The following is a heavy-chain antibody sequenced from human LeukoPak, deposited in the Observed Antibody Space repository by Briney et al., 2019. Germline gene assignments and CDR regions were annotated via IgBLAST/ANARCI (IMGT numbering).Heavy chain of an antibody. CDR3: ADYRKPQGLDY. D-gene: IGHD1-14*01. Sequence: GGSLRLSCEVSEFPFSIYAMAWVRQAPGQGLEWVSAIDATGSDKYYTDSVKGRFTISRDNSKNTVYLQINSLRVEDTAVYYCADYRKPQGLDYWGQGTLVTVSS. J-gene: IGHJ4*02. CDR2: IDATGSDK. CDR1: EFPFSIYA. V-gene: IGHV3-23*01.